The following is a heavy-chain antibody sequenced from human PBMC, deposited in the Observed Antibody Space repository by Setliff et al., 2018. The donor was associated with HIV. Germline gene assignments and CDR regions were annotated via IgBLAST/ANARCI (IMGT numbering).Heavy chain of an antibody. Sequence: PSETLSLTCAVSGGAIDDINWRNWVRQSPGKGLEWIGEIYHSGTTNYNPSLKSRVTISVDKSKNQFSLKLTSVTAADTAVYYCARDQSIAARYLFDPWGQGTLVTVSS. CDR3: ARDQSIAARYLFDP. CDR2: IYHSGTT. D-gene: IGHD6-6*01. V-gene: IGHV4-4*02. CDR1: GGAIDDINW. J-gene: IGHJ5*02.